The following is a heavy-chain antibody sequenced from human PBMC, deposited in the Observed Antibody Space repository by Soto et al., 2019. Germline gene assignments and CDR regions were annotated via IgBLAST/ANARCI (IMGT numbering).Heavy chain of an antibody. V-gene: IGHV3-21*06. CDR3: ARVGEYLGDFDYFDY. CDR2: ISRFSDRT. CDR1: GFNFNRYT. J-gene: IGHJ4*02. Sequence: LXLSCSASGFNFNRYTMNWVRQAPGKGLEWVSSISRFSDRTYYADSVKGRFAIFRANAENSVYLQVNSLRAEDTAVYYCARVGEYLGDFDYFDYWGQGNPVTVSS. D-gene: IGHD3-10*01.